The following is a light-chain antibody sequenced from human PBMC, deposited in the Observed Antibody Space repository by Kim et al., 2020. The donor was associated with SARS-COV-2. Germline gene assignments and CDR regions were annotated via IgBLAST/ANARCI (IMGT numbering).Light chain of an antibody. CDR2: GAS. V-gene: IGKV1-16*02. CDR1: QGISNY. Sequence: ESVGDRITFTCRASQGISNYLAWYQQKPGKGPKSLIYGASTLQSGVPSKFSGSGSGTDFTLTISSLQPEDFATYYCQQYKSHPYTFGQGTRLEIK. J-gene: IGKJ5*01. CDR3: QQYKSHPYT.